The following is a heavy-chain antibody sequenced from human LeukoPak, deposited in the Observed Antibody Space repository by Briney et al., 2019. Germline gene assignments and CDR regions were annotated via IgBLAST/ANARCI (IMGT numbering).Heavy chain of an antibody. CDR2: IKSKTDGGTT. Sequence: GGSLRLSCTASGFTFGDYAMSWFRQAPGKGLEWVGHIKSKTDGGTTDYAAPVKGRFTISRDDSKNTLYLQMNSLKTEDTAVYYCTTLVVSKLRWGQGTLVTVSS. V-gene: IGHV3-15*01. CDR3: TTLVVSKLR. D-gene: IGHD3-22*01. J-gene: IGHJ4*02. CDR1: GFTFGDYA.